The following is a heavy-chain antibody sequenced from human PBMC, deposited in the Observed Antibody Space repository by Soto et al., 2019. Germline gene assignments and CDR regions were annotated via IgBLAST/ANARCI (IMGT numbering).Heavy chain of an antibody. D-gene: IGHD2-15*01. CDR1: GGPLSGSF. Sequence: QVRLQQWGAGLLKPSETLSLTCSVYGGPLSGSFWSCIRQPQGKGLEWIGEIHRSGSTNYIPSLKSRVTISADTSNSQLSVRLTSGTAADTAVYYCARGSESAWELLWVWGQGTPVTVSS. J-gene: IGHJ4*02. CDR3: ARGSESAWELLWV. CDR2: IHRSGST. V-gene: IGHV4-34*01.